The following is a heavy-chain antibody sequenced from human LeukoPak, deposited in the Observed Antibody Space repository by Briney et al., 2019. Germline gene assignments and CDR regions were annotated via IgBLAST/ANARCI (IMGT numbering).Heavy chain of an antibody. Sequence: GTSLRLSCAASGFTFSSYGMHWVRQCPGKGLEWVTVMWSNESHKYYADSVKGRFTVSRDSAKSTLYLQIESLKVEDTAVYYCAREGLLTSPNNAFDVWGQGTM. CDR1: GFTFSSYG. J-gene: IGHJ3*01. CDR3: AREGLLTSPNNAFDV. CDR2: MWSNESHK. V-gene: IGHV3-33*01. D-gene: IGHD3-16*01.